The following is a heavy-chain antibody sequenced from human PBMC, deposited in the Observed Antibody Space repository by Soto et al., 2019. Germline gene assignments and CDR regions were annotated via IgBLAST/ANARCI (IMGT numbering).Heavy chain of an antibody. V-gene: IGHV4-34*01. CDR2: LSHSGST. CDR3: GGVWRYRCSWYLAY. Sequence: SETMSLTCAGFGGSFRGYSLSWIRQRPGKWLEWIGELSHSGSTNYKQSLKRRVNISVDMSKNQFSRTLSSVTAADSAVYHCGGVWRYRCSWYLAYWGQGTLVTVSS. J-gene: IGHJ4*02. CDR1: GGSFRGYS. D-gene: IGHD6-13*01.